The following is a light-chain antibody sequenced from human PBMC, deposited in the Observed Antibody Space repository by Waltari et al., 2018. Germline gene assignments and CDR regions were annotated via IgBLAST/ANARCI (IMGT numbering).Light chain of an antibody. CDR2: EVS. CDR1: SSDVGGYNY. J-gene: IGLJ2*01. CDR3: SSYAGSNTVV. V-gene: IGLV2-8*01. Sequence: QSALTQPPSASGSPGQSVTISCPGTSSDVGGYNYVSWYQQYPGKAPKLMIYEVSKRPSGVPERFSGSKSGNTASLTVSGLQGDDEADYYCSSYAGSNTVVFGGGTKLTVL.